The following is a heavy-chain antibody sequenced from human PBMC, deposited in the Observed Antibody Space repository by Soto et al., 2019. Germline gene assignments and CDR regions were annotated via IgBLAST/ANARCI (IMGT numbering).Heavy chain of an antibody. CDR1: GGSFSGYY. CDR3: ARGWGRIFDY. V-gene: IGHV4-34*01. CDR2: INHSGST. Sequence: QVQLQQWGAGLLKPSETLSLTCAVYGGSFSGYYWNWIRQPPGKGLEWIGEINHSGSTNYNPSLMSRVTLSVDTSKNQFSLKLSSVTAADPAVYYCARGWGRIFDYWGQGTLVTVSS. D-gene: IGHD7-27*01. J-gene: IGHJ4*02.